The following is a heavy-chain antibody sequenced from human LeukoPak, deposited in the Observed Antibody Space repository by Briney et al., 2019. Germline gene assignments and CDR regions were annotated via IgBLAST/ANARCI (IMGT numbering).Heavy chain of an antibody. CDR3: AKGEVDYYDTSGYYYYFDY. CDR1: GFTFSSYG. V-gene: IGHV3-30*18. J-gene: IGHJ4*02. CDR2: ISHDGSNK. D-gene: IGHD3-22*01. Sequence: PGGSLRLSCAASGFTFSSYGMHWVRQAPGKGLEWVGVISHDGSNKYYADSVKGRFTISRDKSKNTLYLQMNSLTAEDTPVYYWAKGEVDYYDTSGYYYYFDYWGQGTLVTVSS.